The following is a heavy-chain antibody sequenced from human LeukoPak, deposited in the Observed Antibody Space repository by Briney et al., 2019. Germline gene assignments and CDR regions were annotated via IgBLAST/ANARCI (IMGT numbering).Heavy chain of an antibody. J-gene: IGHJ4*02. V-gene: IGHV4-39*07. CDR2: IYYSGST. CDR1: GGSISSSSYY. CDR3: ARFCGGGSCYKSFDY. Sequence: SETLSLTCTVSGGSISSSSYYWGWIRQPPGKGLEWIGSIYYSGSTYYNPSLKSRVTISVDTSKNQFSLKLSSVTAADTAVYYCARFCGGGSCYKSFDYWGQGTLVTVSS. D-gene: IGHD2-15*01.